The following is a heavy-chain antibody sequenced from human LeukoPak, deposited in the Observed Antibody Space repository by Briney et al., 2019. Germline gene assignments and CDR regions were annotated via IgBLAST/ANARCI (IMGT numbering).Heavy chain of an antibody. V-gene: IGHV3-11*01. CDR2: ISSSGSTI. CDR3: ARASWISTADAVC. Sequence: GGSLRLSCAASGFTFSDYYMSWIRQAPGKGLEWVSYISSSGSTIYYADSVKGRFTISRDNAKNSLYLQLNNLRVEDTAIYYCARASWISTADAVCWGQGTQVTVSS. J-gene: IGHJ4*02. CDR1: GFTFSDYY. D-gene: IGHD2-2*03.